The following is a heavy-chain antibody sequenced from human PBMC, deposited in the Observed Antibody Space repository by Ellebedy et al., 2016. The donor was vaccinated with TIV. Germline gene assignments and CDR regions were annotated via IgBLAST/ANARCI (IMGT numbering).Heavy chain of an antibody. Sequence: SVKVSXKASGYTFTGYYMHWVRQARGQRLEWIGWIVVGSGNTNYAQKFQERVTITRDMSTSTAYMELSSLRSEDTAVYYCAAVRGWGHKYGSGVIPWGQGTLVTVSS. CDR3: AAVRGWGHKYGSGVIP. J-gene: IGHJ4*02. CDR2: IVVGSGNT. D-gene: IGHD3-10*01. V-gene: IGHV1-58*02. CDR1: GYTFTGYY.